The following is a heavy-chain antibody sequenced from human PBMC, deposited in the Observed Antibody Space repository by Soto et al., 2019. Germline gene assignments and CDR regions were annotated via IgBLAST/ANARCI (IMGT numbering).Heavy chain of an antibody. V-gene: IGHV1-69*01. CDR3: ARAHGGYCSGGSCYLWVYYYYGMDV. D-gene: IGHD2-15*01. CDR1: GGTFSSYA. CDR2: IIPIFGTA. J-gene: IGHJ6*02. Sequence: QVQLVQSGAEVKKPGSSVKVSCKASGGTFSSYAISWVRQAPGQGLEWMGGIIPIFGTANYAQKFQGRVTITADESTSTAYMELRSLRSEDTAVYYCARAHGGYCSGGSCYLWVYYYYGMDVWGQGTTVTVSS.